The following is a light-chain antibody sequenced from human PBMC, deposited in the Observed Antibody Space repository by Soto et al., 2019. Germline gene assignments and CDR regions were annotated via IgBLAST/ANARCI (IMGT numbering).Light chain of an antibody. Sequence: DIQMTQSPSTLSASVGDRVTITCRASESISDWLAWYQQKPGKAPKLLIYKASKIESGVPSRFGGSGFVTDFTLAISSLQPDDYAIYYCQQYSTYARTFGQGTKVDIK. CDR2: KAS. CDR3: QQYSTYART. CDR1: ESISDW. J-gene: IGKJ1*01. V-gene: IGKV1-5*03.